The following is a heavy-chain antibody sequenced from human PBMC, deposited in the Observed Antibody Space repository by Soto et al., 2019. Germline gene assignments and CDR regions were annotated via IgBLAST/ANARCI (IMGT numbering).Heavy chain of an antibody. J-gene: IGHJ4*02. V-gene: IGHV3-23*01. CDR1: GFAFSIYD. CDR2: ISRSGENT. D-gene: IGHD3-16*01. Sequence: EVQLLDSGGGLVQPGGSLRLSCAASGFAFSIYDMSWVRQAPGKGLEWVSSISRSGENTYYAGSVKGRFTISRDNSKNPLYLEMNSLRLEDTAMYYCAKDGGIFDYWGQGTLVTVSS. CDR3: AKDGGIFDY.